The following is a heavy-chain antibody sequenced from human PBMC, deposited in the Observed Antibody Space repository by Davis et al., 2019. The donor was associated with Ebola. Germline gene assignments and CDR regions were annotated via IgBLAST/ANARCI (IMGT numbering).Heavy chain of an antibody. CDR1: GGSISSSSYY. CDR2: IYYSGST. CDR3: AKRRRDDYGMDV. D-gene: IGHD3-10*01. Sequence: MPSETLSLTCTVSGGSISSSSYYWGWIRQPPGKGLEWIGSIYYSGSTYYNPSLKSRVTISVDTSKNQFSLKLSSVTAADTAVYYCAKRRRDDYGMDVWGQGTTVTVSS. J-gene: IGHJ6*02. V-gene: IGHV4-39*07.